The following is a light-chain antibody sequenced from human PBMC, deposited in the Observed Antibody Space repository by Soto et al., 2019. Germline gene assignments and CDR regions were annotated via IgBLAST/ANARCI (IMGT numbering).Light chain of an antibody. Sequence: ERVMTQSPATLSVSPGERATLSYRASQSVSTNLAWYQQKPGQAPRLLIYGASTRATGIPARFSGSGSGTEFTLTISSLQSEDFAVYYCQQYNNWARWTFGQGTKVEIK. J-gene: IGKJ1*01. CDR1: QSVSTN. CDR2: GAS. CDR3: QQYNNWARWT. V-gene: IGKV3-15*01.